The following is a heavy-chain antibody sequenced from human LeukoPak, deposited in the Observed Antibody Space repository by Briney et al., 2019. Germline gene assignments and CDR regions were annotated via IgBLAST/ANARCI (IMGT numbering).Heavy chain of an antibody. V-gene: IGHV6-1*01. CDR3: AREARGTAFDY. CDR1: GDSVSSNSVA. Sequence: SQTLSLTCAISGDSVSSNSVAWNWIRQSPSRGLEWLGRTYYRSKWFYDYAVSVKSRITINPDTPKNQFSLQLNSVTPEDTAIYFCAREARGTAFDYWGQGALVTVSS. J-gene: IGHJ4*02. CDR2: TYYRSKWFY.